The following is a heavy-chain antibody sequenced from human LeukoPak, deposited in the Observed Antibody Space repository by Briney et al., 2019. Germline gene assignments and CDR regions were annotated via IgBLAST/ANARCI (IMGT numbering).Heavy chain of an antibody. Sequence: SETLSLTCAVYGGSFSGYYWSWIRQPPGKGLEWIGEINHSGSTNYNPSLKSRVTISVDTSKNQFSLKLSSVTAADTAVYYCARVYRHTPIAAAGSRSDYWGQGTLVTVSS. CDR2: INHSGST. D-gene: IGHD6-13*01. CDR3: ARVYRHTPIAAAGSRSDY. V-gene: IGHV4-34*01. CDR1: GGSFSGYY. J-gene: IGHJ4*02.